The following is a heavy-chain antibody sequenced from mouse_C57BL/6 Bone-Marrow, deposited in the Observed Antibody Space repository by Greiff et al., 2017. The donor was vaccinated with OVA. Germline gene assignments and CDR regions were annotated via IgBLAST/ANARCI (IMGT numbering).Heavy chain of an antibody. J-gene: IGHJ2*01. CDR3: ARSGDYCGSSFDY. V-gene: IGHV1-52*01. CDR1: GYTFTSYW. CDR2: IDPSDSET. Sequence: VQLQQPGAELVRPGSSVKLSCKASGYTFTSYWMQWVKQRPIQGLEWRGNIDPSDSETHFNQKFKDKATLTVDKSSSTAYMLLSSLTSEDSAVYYCARSGDYCGSSFDYGGQGTTLTVSS. D-gene: IGHD1-1*01.